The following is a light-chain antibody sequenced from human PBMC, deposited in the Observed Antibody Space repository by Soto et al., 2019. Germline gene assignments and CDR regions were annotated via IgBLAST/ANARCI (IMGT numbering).Light chain of an antibody. Sequence: QSVLTQPPSVSGAPGQRVTISCTGSSSNIGAGYDVHWYQQLPGTAPKLLIYGNNNRPSGVPDRFSGSKSGTSASLAITGLQAEDEADYYCQSYGIALGGMFGGGTKLTVL. J-gene: IGLJ3*02. CDR1: SSNIGAGYD. CDR2: GNN. CDR3: QSYGIALGGM. V-gene: IGLV1-40*01.